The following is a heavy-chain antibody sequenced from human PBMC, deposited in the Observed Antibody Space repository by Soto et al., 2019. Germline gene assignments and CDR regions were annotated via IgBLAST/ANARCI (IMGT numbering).Heavy chain of an antibody. Sequence: GESLKISCKGSGYSFTSYWISWVRQMPGKGLEWMGRIDPSDSYTNYSPSFQGHVTISADKSISTAYLQWSSLKASDTGMYYCARHVPSQYTAMVPFAPWGQGTLVTVSS. V-gene: IGHV5-10-1*01. CDR3: ARHVPSQYTAMVPFAP. CDR1: GYSFTSYW. D-gene: IGHD5-18*01. J-gene: IGHJ5*02. CDR2: IDPSDSYT.